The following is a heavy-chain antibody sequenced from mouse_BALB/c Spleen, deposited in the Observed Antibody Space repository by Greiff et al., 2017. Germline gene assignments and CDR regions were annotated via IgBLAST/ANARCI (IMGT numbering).Heavy chain of an antibody. V-gene: IGHV5-12-2*01. CDR2: ISHVGGRT. J-gene: IGHJ4*01. CDR1: GFTFSSYT. D-gene: IGHD2-1*01. CDR3: ARHGNPYDMDY. Sequence: EVKVEESGGGLVQPGGSLKLSCAASGFTFSSYTLSWVRQTPEKRLEWVAYISHVGGRTYYPDTMKRRFTISRDNAKNTLYLQMSSLKSEDTAMYYCARHGNPYDMDYWGQGTSVTVS.